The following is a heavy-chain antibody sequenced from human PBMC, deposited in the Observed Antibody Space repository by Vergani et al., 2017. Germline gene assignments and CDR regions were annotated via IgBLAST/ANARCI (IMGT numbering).Heavy chain of an antibody. CDR1: CGSITSSCYY. CDR3: ARTASFILRYFHWAL. D-gene: IGHD3-9*01. J-gene: IGHJ4*02. V-gene: IGHV4-39*01. CDR2: IYHSGDA. Sequence: QLHLQESGPGLVKPSETLSLTCTVSCGSITSSCYYWGWIRQPPGKGLEWIGNIYHSGDAYYNPSLKGRVTISVDMSKNQFSLEVTSVTAADTAIYFCARTASFILRYFHWALWGQGTLVTVSS.